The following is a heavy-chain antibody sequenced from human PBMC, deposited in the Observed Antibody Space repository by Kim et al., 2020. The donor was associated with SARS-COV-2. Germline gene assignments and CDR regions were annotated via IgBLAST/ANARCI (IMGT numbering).Heavy chain of an antibody. J-gene: IGHJ4*02. D-gene: IGHD1-26*01. V-gene: IGHV1-3*01. Sequence: KYSQKFQGSVTITRDTSASTAYMELSSLRSEDTAVYYCARPQGGTYYFDYWGQGTLVTVSS. CDR3: ARPQGGTYYFDY.